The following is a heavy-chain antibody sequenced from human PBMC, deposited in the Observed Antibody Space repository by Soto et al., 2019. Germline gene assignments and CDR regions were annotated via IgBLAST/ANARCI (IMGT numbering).Heavy chain of an antibody. CDR1: GYTFTSYG. D-gene: IGHD3-22*01. J-gene: IGHJ5*02. V-gene: IGHV1-18*01. CDR3: ARAYYYDSSGYLNWFDP. CDR2: ISAYNGNT. Sequence: ASVKVSCKASGYTFTSYGISWVRQAPGQGFEWMGWISAYNGNTNYAQKLQGRVTMTTDTSTSTAYMELRSLRSDDTAVYYCARAYYYDSSGYLNWFDPWGQGTLVTVSS.